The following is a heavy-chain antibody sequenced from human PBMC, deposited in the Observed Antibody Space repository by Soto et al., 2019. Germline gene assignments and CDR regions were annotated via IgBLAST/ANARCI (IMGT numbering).Heavy chain of an antibody. CDR3: AREARVGATFFYYGMDV. CDR1: GGSISSSSYY. CDR2: IYYSGST. J-gene: IGHJ6*02. V-gene: IGHV4-39*07. Sequence: SETLSLTCTVSGGSISSSSYYWGWIRQPPGKGLEWIGSIYYSGSTYYNPSLKSRVTMTRDTSTSTVYMELSSLRSEDTAVYYCAREARVGATFFYYGMDVWGQGTTVTVSS. D-gene: IGHD1-26*01.